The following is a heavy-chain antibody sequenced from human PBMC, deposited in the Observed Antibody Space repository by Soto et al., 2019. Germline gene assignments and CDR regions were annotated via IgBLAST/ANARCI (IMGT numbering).Heavy chain of an antibody. D-gene: IGHD2-15*01. CDR3: ARAAVVGSYLDY. V-gene: IGHV4-30-2*01. CDR1: GGSISSGGYS. CDR2: INHSGST. Sequence: QLQLQESGSGLVKPSQTLSLTCAVSGGSISSGGYSWSWIRQPPGKGLEWIGYINHSGSTYYNPSLMSRVTISVDRSKNQFSLKLSSVTAADTAAYYCARAAVVGSYLDYWGQGTLVTVSS. J-gene: IGHJ4*02.